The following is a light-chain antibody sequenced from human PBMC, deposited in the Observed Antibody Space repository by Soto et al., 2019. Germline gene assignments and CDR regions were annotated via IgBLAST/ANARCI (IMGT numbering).Light chain of an antibody. V-gene: IGLV2-14*01. Sequence: QSALTQPASVSGSPGQSITISCTGTSSEIGDYNYVSWYQQHPGKAPKLMIYEVSNRPSGVSNRFSGSKSGNTASLTISGLQAQDEAEYYCSSYTSSSTLWVFGGGTKLTVL. J-gene: IGLJ3*02. CDR1: SSEIGDYNY. CDR3: SSYTSSSTLWV. CDR2: EVS.